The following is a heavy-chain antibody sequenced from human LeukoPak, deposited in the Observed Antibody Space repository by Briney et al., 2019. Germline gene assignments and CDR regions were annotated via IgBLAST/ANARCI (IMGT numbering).Heavy chain of an antibody. J-gene: IGHJ4*02. CDR2: ISGSGGST. CDR1: GFPFSSYA. V-gene: IGHV3-23*01. Sequence: PGGSLRLSCAASGFPFSSYAMSWVRQAPGKGLEWVSAISGSGGSTYYADSVKGRFTISRDNSKNTLYLQMNSLRAEDTALYYCARGRMTTVPYYFDYWGQGTLVTVSS. CDR3: ARGRMTTVPYYFDY. D-gene: IGHD4-17*01.